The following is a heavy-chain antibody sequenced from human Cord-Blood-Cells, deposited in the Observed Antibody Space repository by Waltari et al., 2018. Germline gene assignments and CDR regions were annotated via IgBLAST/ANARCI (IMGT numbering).Heavy chain of an antibody. Sequence: QVQLVESGGGVVQPGRSLRLSCAASGFTFSSYAMHWVRQAPGQGLEWVAVISYDGSNRDYADSGEGRFTSSRDNSKNTLYLQMNSLRAEDTAVYYCARPWRGIAVAGQGDAFDIWGQGTMVTVSS. J-gene: IGHJ3*02. CDR3: ARPWRGIAVAGQGDAFDI. V-gene: IGHV3-30-3*01. D-gene: IGHD6-19*01. CDR1: GFTFSSYA. CDR2: ISYDGSNR.